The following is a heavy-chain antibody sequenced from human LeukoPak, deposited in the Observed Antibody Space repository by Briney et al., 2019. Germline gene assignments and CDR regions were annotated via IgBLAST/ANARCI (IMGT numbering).Heavy chain of an antibody. J-gene: IGHJ5*02. D-gene: IGHD3-3*01. CDR3: ARGHAYYDFWSVWEENWFDP. V-gene: IGHV3-64*01. CDR2: ISSNGGST. Sequence: PGGSLRLSCAASGFTFSSYAMHWVRQAPGKGLEYVSAISSNGGSTYYANSVKGRFTISRDNSKNTLYLQMGSLRAEDMAVYYCARGHAYYDFWSVWEENWFDPWGQGTLVTVSS. CDR1: GFTFSSYA.